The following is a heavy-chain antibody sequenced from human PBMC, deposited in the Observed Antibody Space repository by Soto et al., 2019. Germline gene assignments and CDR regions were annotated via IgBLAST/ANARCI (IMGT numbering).Heavy chain of an antibody. CDR1: GFTFSSYG. Sequence: PGGSLRLSCAASGFTFSSYGMHWVRQAPGKGLEWVAVIYYDGSNKYYADSVKGRFTISRDNSKNTLYLQMNSLRAEDTALYYCATSYYYDSSGLIAFDLWGQGTMVTVSS. CDR3: ATSYYYDSSGLIAFDL. V-gene: IGHV3-33*01. CDR2: IYYDGSNK. J-gene: IGHJ3*01. D-gene: IGHD3-22*01.